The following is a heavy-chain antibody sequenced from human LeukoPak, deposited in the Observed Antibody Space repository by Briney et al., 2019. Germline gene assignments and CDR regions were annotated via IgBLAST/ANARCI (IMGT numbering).Heavy chain of an antibody. Sequence: GGSLRLSCAGSGFTFSSYSMNWVRQAPGKGLEWVSSITSSSSYIYYADSVKGRFTISRDNSKNTLYLQMTSLRAEDTAVYYCAKDLSAYRGFFFHYFDYWGQGTLVTVSS. CDR3: AKDLSAYRGFFFHYFDY. V-gene: IGHV3-21*04. CDR2: ITSSSSYI. D-gene: IGHD3-16*01. J-gene: IGHJ4*02. CDR1: GFTFSSYS.